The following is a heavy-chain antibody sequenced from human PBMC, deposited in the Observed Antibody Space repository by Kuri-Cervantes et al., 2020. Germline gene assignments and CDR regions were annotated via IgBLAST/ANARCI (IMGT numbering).Heavy chain of an antibody. CDR2: ISGSGGST. J-gene: IGHJ4*02. D-gene: IGHD4-23*01. V-gene: IGHV3-23*01. CDR1: GFTFSSYT. Sequence: GGSLRLSCAASGFTFSSYTMNWVRQAPGKGLEWVSAISGSGGSTYYADSVKDRFTISRDNFKSMMYLQMNDLRAEDSAIYYCAEDTFRWYFDYWGQGTLVTVSS. CDR3: AEDTFRWYFDY.